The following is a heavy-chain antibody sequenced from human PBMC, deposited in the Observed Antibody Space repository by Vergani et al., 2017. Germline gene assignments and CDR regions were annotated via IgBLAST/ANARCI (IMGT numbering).Heavy chain of an antibody. Sequence: EVQLVESGGGLVKPGRSLRLSCTASGFTFGDYAMSWFRQAPGKGLEWVGFIRSKAYGGTTEYAASVKGRFTISRDDSKSIAYLQMNSLRAEDTAVYYCAKDRGYSYGGDAFDIWGQGTMVTVSS. CDR2: IRSKAYGGTT. V-gene: IGHV3-49*05. CDR3: AKDRGYSYGGDAFDI. CDR1: GFTFGDYA. J-gene: IGHJ3*02. D-gene: IGHD5-18*01.